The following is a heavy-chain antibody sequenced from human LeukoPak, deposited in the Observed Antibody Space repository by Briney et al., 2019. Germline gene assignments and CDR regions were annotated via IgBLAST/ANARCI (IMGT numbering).Heavy chain of an antibody. V-gene: IGHV3-74*01. Sequence: GGSLRLSCAASGFTFSTYWMHWVRQIPGKGLVWVSRIHRDGTSTHYADSVRGRFSISRDNAEDTLYLQMNSLRAEDTAVYYCAREQEAAGNWFSDHWGRGTLVTVSS. CDR2: IHRDGTST. J-gene: IGHJ2*01. CDR3: AREQEAAGNWFSDH. CDR1: GFTFSTYW. D-gene: IGHD6-13*01.